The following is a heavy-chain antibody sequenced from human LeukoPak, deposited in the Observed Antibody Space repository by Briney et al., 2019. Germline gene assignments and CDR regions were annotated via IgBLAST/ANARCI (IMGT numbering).Heavy chain of an antibody. D-gene: IGHD4-17*01. V-gene: IGHV4-59*01. J-gene: IGHJ4*02. Sequence: SETLSLTCTHSGGSIINYYWSCIRQPPGTGLEWIGYIYHSGSTNYNPSLNSRVTISVDTSKNQVSLKLSSVTAADTAVYYCARDKRYGDYYFDYWGQGTLVTVSS. CDR3: ARDKRYGDYYFDY. CDR1: GGSIINYY. CDR2: IYHSGST.